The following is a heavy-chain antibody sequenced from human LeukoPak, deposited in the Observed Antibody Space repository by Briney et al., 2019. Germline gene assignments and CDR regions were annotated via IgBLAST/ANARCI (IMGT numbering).Heavy chain of an antibody. D-gene: IGHD3-10*01. Sequence: GGSLRLSCAASGFTFSSYWMSWVRQAPGKGLEWVANIKQDGSEKYYVDSVKGRFTISRDNAKNSLYLKMNSLRAEDTAVYYCASANTYYYGSGSSYYMDVWGKGTTVTVSS. J-gene: IGHJ6*03. CDR2: IKQDGSEK. CDR1: GFTFSSYW. CDR3: ASANTYYYGSGSSYYMDV. V-gene: IGHV3-7*01.